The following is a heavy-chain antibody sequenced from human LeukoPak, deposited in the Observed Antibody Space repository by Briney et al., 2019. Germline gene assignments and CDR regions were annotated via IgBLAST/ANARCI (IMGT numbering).Heavy chain of an antibody. J-gene: IGHJ4*02. Sequence: SETLSLTCTVFGGSISSSGYYWGWIRQPPGKGLGRSRIIYYSTSTYYNPSLKRRLTICVDTSKHQCSLQLRPVTPPDMAVYYCARSPIVPTYLCDYWGQGTLVTVSS. V-gene: IGHV4-39*01. D-gene: IGHD2-2*01. CDR1: GGSISSSGYY. CDR2: IYYSTST. CDR3: ARSPIVPTYLCDY.